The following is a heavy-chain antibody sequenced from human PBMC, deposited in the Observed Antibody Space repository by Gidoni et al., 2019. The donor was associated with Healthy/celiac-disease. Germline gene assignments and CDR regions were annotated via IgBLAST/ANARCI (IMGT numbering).Heavy chain of an antibody. J-gene: IGHJ4*02. CDR3: ARGGRWNDYYFDY. Sequence: QVQLQESGPGLVKPSETLSLTCTVSGYSISSGYYWGWIRQPPGKGLEWVGRIYHSGSTYYNPSLKSRVTISVDTSKNQFSLKLSSVTAADTAVYYCARGGRWNDYYFDYWGQGTLVTVSS. V-gene: IGHV4-38-2*02. CDR2: IYHSGST. D-gene: IGHD1-1*01. CDR1: GYSISSGYY.